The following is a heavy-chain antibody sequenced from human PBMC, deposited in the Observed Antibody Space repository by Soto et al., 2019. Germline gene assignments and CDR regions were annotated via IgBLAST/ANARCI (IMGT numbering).Heavy chain of an antibody. D-gene: IGHD3-22*01. CDR3: ARVRIFSYSGSYNVYYWFVP. V-gene: IGHV1-8*01. Sequence: QVQLVQSGAAVKKPGASVKVSRKASGYTFTSYDINWVRQAPGLGLEWLGWLNPDIGTTGYAQRFQGRVTLTRNTSISTAYMEMSSLISEDTAVYCCARVRIFSYSGSYNVYYWFVPWGEGTPVTVSS. CDR2: LNPDIGTT. J-gene: IGHJ5*02. CDR1: GYTFTSYD.